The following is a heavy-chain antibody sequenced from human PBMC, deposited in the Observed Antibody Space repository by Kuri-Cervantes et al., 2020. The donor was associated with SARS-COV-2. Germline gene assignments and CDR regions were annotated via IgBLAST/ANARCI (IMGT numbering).Heavy chain of an antibody. CDR1: GHTFKNYA. CDR3: AGATVVPYFHH. D-gene: IGHD4-23*01. V-gene: IGHV3-30*04. Sequence: GESLKISCAASGHTFKNYAIHWVRQAPGKGLEWVALMSYDGTNKYYADSVKGRFTISRDNSKSTLYLQMNSLRPADTAVYYCAGATVVPYFHHWGQGTLVVASS. J-gene: IGHJ1*01. CDR2: MSYDGTNK.